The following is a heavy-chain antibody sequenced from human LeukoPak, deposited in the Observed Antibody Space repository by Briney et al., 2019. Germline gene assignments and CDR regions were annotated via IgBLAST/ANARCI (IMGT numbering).Heavy chain of an antibody. J-gene: IGHJ4*02. Sequence: GGSLRLSCAASGFTFSSYWMSWVRQAPGKGLEWVANIKQEGSEKYYGDSVKGRFTISRDNAKNTLYLEMNSLRAEDTAVYYCARVRFLEWSDYWGQGTLVTVSS. CDR3: ARVRFLEWSDY. CDR1: GFTFSSYW. CDR2: IKQEGSEK. V-gene: IGHV3-7*01. D-gene: IGHD3-3*01.